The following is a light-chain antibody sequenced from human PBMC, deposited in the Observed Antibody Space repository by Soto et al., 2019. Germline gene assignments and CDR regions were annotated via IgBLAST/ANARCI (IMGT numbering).Light chain of an antibody. CDR1: QSVSNY. J-gene: IGKJ5*01. V-gene: IGKV3-11*01. Sequence: EIVLTQSPATLSLSPGERATVSCRASQSVSNYLGWYQQKPGQAPRLLIYDASNRATGIPARFSGSGSGTDFTLTISSREPEDFAVYSCQYGGTFGQGTRLEIK. CDR2: DAS. CDR3: QYGGT.